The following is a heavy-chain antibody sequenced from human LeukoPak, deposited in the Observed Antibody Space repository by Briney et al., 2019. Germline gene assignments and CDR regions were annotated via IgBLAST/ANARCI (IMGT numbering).Heavy chain of an antibody. J-gene: IGHJ4*02. Sequence: SQTLSLTCAVSGGSISSGGYSWSWIRQPPGKGLEWIGYIYHSGSTYYNPSLKSRVTISVDRSKNQFSLKLSSVTAADTAVYYCARVQLQQLVRGTIDYWGQGALVTVSS. CDR2: IYHSGST. CDR3: ARVQLQQLVRGTIDY. V-gene: IGHV4-30-2*01. CDR1: GGSISSGGYS. D-gene: IGHD6-13*01.